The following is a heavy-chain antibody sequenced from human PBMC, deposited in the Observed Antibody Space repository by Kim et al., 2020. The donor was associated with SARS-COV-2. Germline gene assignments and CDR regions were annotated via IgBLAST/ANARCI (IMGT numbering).Heavy chain of an antibody. D-gene: IGHD3-22*01. CDR3: VRDSSGSY. Sequence: DGRFISYADSGTGRFTISRDNTKNTVFLQMNSLRVEDTALYYCVRDSSGSYWGQGTLVSVSS. J-gene: IGHJ4*02. V-gene: IGHV3-74*01. CDR2: DGRFI.